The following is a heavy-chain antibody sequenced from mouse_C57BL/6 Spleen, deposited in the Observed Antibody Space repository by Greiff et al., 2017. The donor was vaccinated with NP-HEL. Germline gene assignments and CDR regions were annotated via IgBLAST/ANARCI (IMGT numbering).Heavy chain of an antibody. D-gene: IGHD4-1*01. CDR2: INPNNGGT. V-gene: IGHV1-26*01. J-gene: IGHJ2*01. CDR1: GYTFTDYY. CDR3: ARGLTGTDY. Sequence: EVQLHQSGPELVKPGASVKISCKASGYTFTDYYMNWVKQSHGKSLEWIGDINPNNGGTSYNQKFKGKATLTVDKSSSTAYMELRSLTSEDSAVYYCARGLTGTDYWGQGTTLTVSS.